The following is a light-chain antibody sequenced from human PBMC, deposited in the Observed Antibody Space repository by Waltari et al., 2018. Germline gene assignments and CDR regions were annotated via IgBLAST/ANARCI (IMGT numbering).Light chain of an antibody. CDR1: QSLLSNADNKNY. CDR3: QQHYGSPLT. CDR2: WAF. J-gene: IGKJ3*01. V-gene: IGKV4-1*01. Sequence: DIVMTQSPDSLAGPLGERATSTCKSRQSLLSNADNKNYLAWFQQKPGQPPKLLIYWAFIRESGVPDRFSGGGSGTDFTLTISNLQAEDVAVYYCQQHYGSPLTFGPGTRVDIK.